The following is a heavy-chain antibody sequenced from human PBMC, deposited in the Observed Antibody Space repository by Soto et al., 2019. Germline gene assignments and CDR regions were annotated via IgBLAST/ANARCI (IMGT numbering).Heavy chain of an antibody. D-gene: IGHD3-22*01. Sequence: QVQLQESGPGLVKPSQTLSLTCTVSGGSISSGDYYWSWIRQPPGKGLEWIGYIYYSGSTYYNPSLKSRVTIAVDTSRNQFSLKLSSVTAADTAVYYCARVQVVVIPDDAFDIWGQGTMVTVSS. CDR2: IYYSGST. CDR3: ARVQVVVIPDDAFDI. J-gene: IGHJ3*02. CDR1: GGSISSGDYY. V-gene: IGHV4-30-4*01.